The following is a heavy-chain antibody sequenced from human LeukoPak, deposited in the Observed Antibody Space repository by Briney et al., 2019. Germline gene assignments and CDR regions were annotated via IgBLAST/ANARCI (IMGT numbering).Heavy chain of an antibody. CDR2: IYYSGST. D-gene: IGHD1-1*01. V-gene: IGHV4-59*01. CDR3: ARANDYYYYMDV. CDR1: GGSFSGYY. Sequence: SETLSLTCAVYGGSFSGYYWGWIRQPPGKGLEWIGYIYYSGSTNYNPSLKSRVTISVDTSKNQFSLKLSSVTAADTAVYYCARANDYYYYMDVWGKGTTVTVSS. J-gene: IGHJ6*03.